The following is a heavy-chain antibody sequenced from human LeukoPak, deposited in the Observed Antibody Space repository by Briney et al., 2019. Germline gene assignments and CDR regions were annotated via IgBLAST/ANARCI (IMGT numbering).Heavy chain of an antibody. CDR1: AFTFSTYS. D-gene: IGHD6-6*01. Sequence: GGSLRLSCAASAFTFSTYSMNWVRQAPGKGLEWVSYISSSSSTTHYADSVKGRFTISRDNARNSLYLQMNSLRAEDTAVYYCARDAVGARYFDYWGQGTLVTVSS. J-gene: IGHJ4*02. CDR3: ARDAVGARYFDY. V-gene: IGHV3-48*01. CDR2: ISSSSSTT.